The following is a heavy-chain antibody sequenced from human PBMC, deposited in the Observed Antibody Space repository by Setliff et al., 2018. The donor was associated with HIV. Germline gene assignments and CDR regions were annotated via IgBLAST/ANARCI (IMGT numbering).Heavy chain of an antibody. Sequence: GESPKISCAASRFDFNNYWMCWVRQAPGKGLEWVANIDQDGSEKNYVDSVKGRFTISRDNAKNSMDLQMNSLRADDTAIYYCARKLRPGHGVDVWGQGTTVIVS. V-gene: IGHV3-7*01. CDR1: RFDFNNYW. D-gene: IGHD3-10*01. J-gene: IGHJ6*02. CDR2: IDQDGSEK. CDR3: ARKLRPGHGVDV.